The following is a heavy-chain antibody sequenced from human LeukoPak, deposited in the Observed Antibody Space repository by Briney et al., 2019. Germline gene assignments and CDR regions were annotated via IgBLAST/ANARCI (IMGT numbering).Heavy chain of an antibody. D-gene: IGHD6-6*01. CDR2: ISSSSSYI. Sequence: GGSLRLSCAASGFTFSSYSMNWVRQAPGKGLEWVSSISSSSSYIYYADSVKGRFTISRDNAKNSLYLQMNSLRAEDTAVYYCARDSSIAARHEFDYWGQGTLVTVSS. V-gene: IGHV3-21*01. J-gene: IGHJ4*02. CDR1: GFTFSSYS. CDR3: ARDSSIAARHEFDY.